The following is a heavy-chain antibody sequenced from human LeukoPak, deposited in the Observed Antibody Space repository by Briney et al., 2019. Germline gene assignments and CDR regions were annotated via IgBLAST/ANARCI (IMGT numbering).Heavy chain of an antibody. D-gene: IGHD1/OR15-1a*01. CDR2: IWYDGSKK. J-gene: IGHJ4*02. CDR1: GFTFSSYG. Sequence: GRSLRLSCAASGFTFSSYGMHWVRQAPGKGLQWVALIWYDGSKKYHADSVKGRFTISRDDSKNTLFLQMSSLRAEDTAVYYCARDGTLAGLDYWGQGALVTVSS. V-gene: IGHV3-33*01. CDR3: ARDGTLAGLDY.